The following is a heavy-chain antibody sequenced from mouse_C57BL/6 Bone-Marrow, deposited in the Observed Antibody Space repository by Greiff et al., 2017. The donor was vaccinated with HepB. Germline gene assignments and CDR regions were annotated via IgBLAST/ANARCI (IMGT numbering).Heavy chain of an antibody. CDR3: ARYGVDYEYGSSFDY. D-gene: IGHD1-1*01. J-gene: IGHJ2*01. CDR2: IHPNSGST. V-gene: IGHV1-64*01. CDR1: GYTFTSYW. Sequence: QVQLQQPGAELVKPGASVKLSCKASGYTFTSYWMHWVKQRPGQGLEWIGMIHPNSGSTNYNEKFKSKATLTVDKSSSTAYMQLSSLTSEDSAVYYCARYGVDYEYGSSFDYWGQGTTLTVSS.